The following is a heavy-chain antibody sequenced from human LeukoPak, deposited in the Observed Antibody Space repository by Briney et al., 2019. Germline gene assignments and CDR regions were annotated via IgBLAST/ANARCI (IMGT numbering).Heavy chain of an antibody. V-gene: IGHV3-9*01. CDR2: ISWDSGSQ. D-gene: IGHD3-9*01. CDR3: IKDMGFDLLKDAFHV. J-gene: IGHJ3*01. CDR1: GFSLEDYA. Sequence: GRSLRLSCVGSGFSLEDYAMHWVRQVPGKGLEWASSISWDSGSQAYTDSVKGRFTISRDNDKNSLYLQMNSLRLEDTAFYYCIKDMGFDLLKDAFHVWGQGTLVTVSS.